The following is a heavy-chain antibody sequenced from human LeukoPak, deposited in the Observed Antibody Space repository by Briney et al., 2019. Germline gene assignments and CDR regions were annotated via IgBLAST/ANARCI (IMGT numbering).Heavy chain of an antibody. CDR3: AKASIAAADNGMDV. Sequence: GGSLRLPCAASGFTFSSYGMHWVRQAPGKGLEWVAVISYDGSNKYYADSVKGRFTISRDNSKNTLYLQMNSLRAEDTAVYYCAKASIAAADNGMDVWGQGTTVTVSS. V-gene: IGHV3-30*18. CDR2: ISYDGSNK. J-gene: IGHJ6*02. D-gene: IGHD6-13*01. CDR1: GFTFSSYG.